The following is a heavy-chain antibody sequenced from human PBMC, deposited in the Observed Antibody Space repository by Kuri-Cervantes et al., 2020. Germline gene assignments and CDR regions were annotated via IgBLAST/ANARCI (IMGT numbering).Heavy chain of an antibody. CDR1: GFTFDDYA. J-gene: IGHJ4*02. D-gene: IGHD3-10*01. CDR2: ISWNSGSI. CDR3: AREYYYGSGTTFDY. Sequence: GGSLRLSCAASGFTFDDYAMHWVRQAPGKGLEWVSGISWNSGSIGYADSVKGRFTISRDNSKNTLYLQMNSLRAEDTAVYYCAREYYYGSGTTFDYWGQGTLVTVSS. V-gene: IGHV3-9*01.